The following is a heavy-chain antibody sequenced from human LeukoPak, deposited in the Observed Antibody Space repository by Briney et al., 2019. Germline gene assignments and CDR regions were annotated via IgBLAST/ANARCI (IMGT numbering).Heavy chain of an antibody. CDR3: ARMGGSYWGREVNWFDP. CDR2: IKQDGSDK. J-gene: IGHJ5*02. D-gene: IGHD7-27*01. CDR1: GFTFSSYW. Sequence: GGSLRLSCAASGFTFSSYWMSWVRQAPGKGLEWVANIKQDGSDKYYVDSVKGRFTISRDNAQSSLYLQMGSLRPEDTAVYYCARMGGSYWGREVNWFDPWGQGTLVAVSS. V-gene: IGHV3-7*01.